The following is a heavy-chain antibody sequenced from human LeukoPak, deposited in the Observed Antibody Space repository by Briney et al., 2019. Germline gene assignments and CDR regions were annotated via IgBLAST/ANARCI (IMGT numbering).Heavy chain of an antibody. CDR3: ARDPLNRRWGSYYFDY. J-gene: IGHJ4*02. CDR2: ISYDGNNK. D-gene: IGHD1-14*01. Sequence: LGGSLRLSCAASGFTFSDYAMHWVRQAPGKGLEWVAVISYDGNNKEYADSVKGRFTISRDNSKSTVYLQVNSLRGEDTAVFYCARDPLNRRWGSYYFDYWGQGTLVTVSS. CDR1: GFTFSDYA. V-gene: IGHV3-30-3*01.